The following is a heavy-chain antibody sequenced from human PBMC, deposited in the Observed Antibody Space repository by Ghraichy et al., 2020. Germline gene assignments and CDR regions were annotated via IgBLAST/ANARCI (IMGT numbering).Heavy chain of an antibody. CDR3: VRDRYGVNSNLKDH. Sequence: GGSLRLSCAASGFTFSSFDMNWVRQAPGKGLEWVSYISSSSSTTYYADSVRGRFTISRDNAKNSLYLQMNSLRDDDTAVYYCVRDRYGVNSNLKDHWGQGTLVTVSS. CDR1: GFTFSSFD. V-gene: IGHV3-48*02. CDR2: ISSSSSTT. J-gene: IGHJ4*02. D-gene: IGHD4/OR15-4a*01.